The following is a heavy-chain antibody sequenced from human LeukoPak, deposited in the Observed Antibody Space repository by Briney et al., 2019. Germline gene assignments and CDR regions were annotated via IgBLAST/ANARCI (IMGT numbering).Heavy chain of an antibody. CDR2: IYYSGST. D-gene: IGHD3-10*01. CDR1: GGSISSSSYY. CDR3: ARGEGYYYGSGWGPHRYYYYYYYMDV. V-gene: IGHV4-39*01. Sequence: SETLSLTCTVSGGSISSSSYYWGWIRQPPGKGLEWIGSIYYSGSTYYNPSLKSRVTISVDTSKNQFSLQLNSVTPEDTAVYYCARGEGYYYGSGWGPHRYYYYYYYMDVWGKGTTVTISS. J-gene: IGHJ6*03.